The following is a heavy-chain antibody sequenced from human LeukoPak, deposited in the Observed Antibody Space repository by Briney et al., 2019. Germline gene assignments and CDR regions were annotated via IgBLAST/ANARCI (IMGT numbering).Heavy chain of an antibody. J-gene: IGHJ5*02. CDR1: GGTFSSYA. Sequence: SVKVSCKASGGTFSSYAISWVRQAPGQGLEWMGGIIPIFGTANYAQKFQGRVTITRNTSITTAYMELRSLTFEDTAVYYCARVRLRNGYSWFDPWGQGTLVTVSS. CDR2: IIPIFGTA. CDR3: ARVRLRNGYSWFDP. D-gene: IGHD5-18*01. V-gene: IGHV1-69*05.